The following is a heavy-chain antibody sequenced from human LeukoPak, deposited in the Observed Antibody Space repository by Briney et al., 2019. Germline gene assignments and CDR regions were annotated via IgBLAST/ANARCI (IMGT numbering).Heavy chain of an antibody. J-gene: IGHJ4*02. CDR3: AKHPAFDY. Sequence: GGSLRLSCAASGFAFSSNWMSWVRQAPGKGLEWVANINQDGSDKKSVDSVKGRFTISRENARNALFLQMNSLRVEDAAVYFCAKHPAFDYWGQGSLVTVSS. CDR1: GFAFSSNW. D-gene: IGHD2-21*01. CDR2: INQDGSDK. V-gene: IGHV3-7*01.